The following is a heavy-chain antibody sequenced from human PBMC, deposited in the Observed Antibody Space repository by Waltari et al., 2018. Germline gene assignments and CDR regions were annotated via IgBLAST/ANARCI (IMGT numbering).Heavy chain of an antibody. CDR3: ARGRRYYDFWSGETGY. CDR1: GGSFSGYY. Sequence: QVQLQQWGAGLLKPSETLSLTCAVYGGSFSGYYWSWIRPPPGKGLEWIGEINHSGSTNYNPSLKSRVTRSVDTSKNQFSLKLSSVTAADTAVYYCARGRRYYDFWSGETGYWGQGTLVTVSS. D-gene: IGHD3-3*01. V-gene: IGHV4-34*01. J-gene: IGHJ4*02. CDR2: INHSGST.